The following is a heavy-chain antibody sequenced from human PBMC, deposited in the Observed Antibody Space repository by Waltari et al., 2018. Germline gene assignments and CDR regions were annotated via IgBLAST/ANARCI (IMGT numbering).Heavy chain of an antibody. V-gene: IGHV1-2*02. D-gene: IGHD1-1*01. CDR2: IGPEGGGR. Sequence: QEQLVQSGAEVKKSGASVRVSCKASGYTFTDYFINWVRQAPGQGLGGMGCIGPEGGGRNPAQRFQGRVTLTRDTSISTVYMELTGLRSDDTAIYYCARDRTPYNWKSYSYHSLDVWGQGTTVTVSS. J-gene: IGHJ6*02. CDR1: GYTFTDYF. CDR3: ARDRTPYNWKSYSYHSLDV.